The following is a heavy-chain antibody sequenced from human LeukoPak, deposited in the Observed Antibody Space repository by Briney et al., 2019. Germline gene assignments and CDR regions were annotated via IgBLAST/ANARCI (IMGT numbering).Heavy chain of an antibody. V-gene: IGHV1-2*02. CDR1: GYTFTGYY. J-gene: IGHJ6*02. CDR2: INPNSGGT. D-gene: IGHD6-19*01. CDR3: ARDRDPAQGGWDYYYYGMDV. Sequence: ASVNVSCKASGYTFTGYYMHCVRQAPGQGLEWMGWINPNSGGTNYAQKFQGRVTMTRDTSISTAYMELSRLRSDDTAVYYRARDRDPAQGGWDYYYYGMDVWGQGTTVTVSS.